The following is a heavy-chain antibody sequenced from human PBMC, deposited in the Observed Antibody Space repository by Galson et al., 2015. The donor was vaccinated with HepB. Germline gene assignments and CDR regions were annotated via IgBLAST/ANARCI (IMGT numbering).Heavy chain of an antibody. V-gene: IGHV1-18*01. CDR1: GYTFTNYG. Sequence: SCKASGYTFTNYGITWVRQAPGQGLEWMGWISAYNGNTNYAQKLQGRVAMTTDTSTSTAYMELRSLRSDDTAVYYCARRNIVVVPAALEGGYYYYYMDVWGKGTTVTVSS. CDR2: ISAYNGNT. D-gene: IGHD2-2*01. CDR3: ARRNIVVVPAALEGGYYYYYMDV. J-gene: IGHJ6*03.